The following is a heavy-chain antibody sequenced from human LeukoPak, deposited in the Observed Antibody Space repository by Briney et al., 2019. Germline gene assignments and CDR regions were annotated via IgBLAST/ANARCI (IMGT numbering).Heavy chain of an antibody. Sequence: GASVKVSCKASGYTFTSYFMHWVRQAPGQGLEWMGIIHPRGGSASYAQNFQGRVTMTRDTSTSTVYMELSSLRSEDTAVYYCARDASCSGGNCYAWFDPWGQGTLVTVSS. J-gene: IGHJ5*02. CDR2: IHPRGGSA. CDR3: ARDASCSGGNCYAWFDP. D-gene: IGHD2-15*01. V-gene: IGHV1-46*01. CDR1: GYTFTSYF.